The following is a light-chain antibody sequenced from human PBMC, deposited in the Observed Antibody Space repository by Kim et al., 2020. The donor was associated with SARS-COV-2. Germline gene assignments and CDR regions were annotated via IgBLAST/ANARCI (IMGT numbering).Light chain of an antibody. J-gene: IGKJ2*01. Sequence: EPASISCRSSQILLHGNGYNYLDWYLQKPGQSPQLLIYLGSNRASGVPDRFSGSGSGTDFTLKISRVEAEDVGVYYCMQALQTPYTFGQGTKLEI. CDR2: LGS. CDR1: QILLHGNGYNY. CDR3: MQALQTPYT. V-gene: IGKV2-28*01.